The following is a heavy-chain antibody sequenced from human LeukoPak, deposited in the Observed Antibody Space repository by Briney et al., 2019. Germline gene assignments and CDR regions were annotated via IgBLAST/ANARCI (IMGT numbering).Heavy chain of an antibody. CDR2: ISYDGTNK. J-gene: IGHJ3*02. CDR1: GLTFSNYA. D-gene: IGHD3-22*01. CDR3: ARAPMSYDSSGFGGAFDI. Sequence: GGSLRLSCAASGLTFSNYAMYWVRQAPGKGLEWVAVISYDGTNKYYADSVKGRFTISRDNSKNTMYLQMNSLRAEDTAMYYCARAPMSYDSSGFGGAFDIWGQGTMVTVSS. V-gene: IGHV3-30-3*01.